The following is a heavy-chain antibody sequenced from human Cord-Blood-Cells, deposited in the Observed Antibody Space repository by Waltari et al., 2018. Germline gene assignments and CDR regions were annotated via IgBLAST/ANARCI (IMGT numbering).Heavy chain of an antibody. J-gene: IGHJ4*02. V-gene: IGHV4-39*01. CDR1: GGSISSSSYS. CDR2: IYYSGST. CDR3: ARYSSSSATFDY. Sequence: QLQLQESGPGLVKPSETLSLTCTVSGGSISSSSYSWGWIRQPPGKGLEWIGSIYYSGSTYYNPSLKSRVTISVDTSKNQFSLKLSSVTAADTAVYYCARYSSSSATFDYWGQGTLVTVSS. D-gene: IGHD6-6*01.